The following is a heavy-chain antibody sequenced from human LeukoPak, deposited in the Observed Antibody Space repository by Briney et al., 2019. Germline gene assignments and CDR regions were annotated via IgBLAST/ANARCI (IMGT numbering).Heavy chain of an antibody. V-gene: IGHV3-15*01. D-gene: IGHD2-21*01. CDR2: IKSKTDGGAI. CDR1: GFTFSNSW. Sequence: GGSLRLSCVASGFTFSNSWMIWVRQAPGKGLEWVGRIKSKTDGGAIDYAAPVKGRFSISRDDSKDTMFLQMNNLKSDDTAVYYCATHIPWDIWGPGTMATVSS. CDR3: ATHIPWDI. J-gene: IGHJ3*02.